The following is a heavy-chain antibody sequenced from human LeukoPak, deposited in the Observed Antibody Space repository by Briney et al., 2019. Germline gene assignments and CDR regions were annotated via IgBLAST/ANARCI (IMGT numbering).Heavy chain of an antibody. Sequence: GGSLRLSCAASGFTFSSYSMNWVRQAPGKGLEWVSAISGSGGSAYYADSVKGRFTISRDNSKNTLYLQMNSLRAEDTAVYYFARAYCSGGSCYSAFDIWGQGTMVTVSS. V-gene: IGHV3-23*01. CDR1: GFTFSSYS. CDR2: ISGSGGSA. D-gene: IGHD2-15*01. J-gene: IGHJ3*02. CDR3: ARAYCSGGSCYSAFDI.